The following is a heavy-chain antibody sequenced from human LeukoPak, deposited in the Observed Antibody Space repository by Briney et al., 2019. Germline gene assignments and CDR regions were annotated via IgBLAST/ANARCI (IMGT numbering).Heavy chain of an antibody. V-gene: IGHV3-53*01. Sequence: PGGCLRLSCAASGFSVSSNYMKWVRQAPGKGLEWVSVIYSGGSTYYADSVKGRFTISRDNSKNTLYLQMNSLRAEDTAVYYCARGMEYSTGWYYMDVWGKGTTVTISS. CDR3: ARGMEYSTGWYYMDV. CDR2: IYSGGST. CDR1: GFSVSSNY. D-gene: IGHD6-19*01. J-gene: IGHJ6*03.